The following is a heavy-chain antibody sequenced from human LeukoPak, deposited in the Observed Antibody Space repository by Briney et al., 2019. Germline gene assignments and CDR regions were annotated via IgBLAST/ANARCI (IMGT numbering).Heavy chain of an antibody. D-gene: IGHD2-2*01. V-gene: IGHV4-31*03. J-gene: IGHJ5*02. CDR1: GGSITSDGYS. Sequence: SQTLSLTCNVSGGSITSDGYSWPWIRQHPATGLEWLGYIYHGGTSYYNPSLKGRLSMSMDTSRNQFSLKFTSVTAADTAVYFCARDRLATSPRGWFDPWGQGTLVTVSS. CDR3: ARDRLATSPRGWFDP. CDR2: IYHGGTS.